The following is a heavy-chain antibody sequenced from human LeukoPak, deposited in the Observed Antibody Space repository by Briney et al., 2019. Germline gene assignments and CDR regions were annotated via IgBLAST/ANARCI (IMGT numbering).Heavy chain of an antibody. V-gene: IGHV3-7*03. Sequence: GGSLRLSCAASGFTFSDNLMTWVRQAPGKGLEWVANIKQDGSEKYYVDSVKGRFTISRDNAKNSLYLQMNSLRAEDTAVYYCASVVVVAAKGVLGFDYWGQGTLVTVSS. D-gene: IGHD2-15*01. CDR1: GFTFSDNL. CDR2: IKQDGSEK. J-gene: IGHJ4*02. CDR3: ASVVVVAAKGVLGFDY.